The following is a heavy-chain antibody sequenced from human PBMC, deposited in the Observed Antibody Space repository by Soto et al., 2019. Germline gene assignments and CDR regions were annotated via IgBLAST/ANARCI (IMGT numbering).Heavy chain of an antibody. CDR3: ARGSDYCTNGVCYSRYYYYYGMDV. J-gene: IGHJ6*02. D-gene: IGHD2-8*01. Sequence: SVKVSCKASGGTFSSYAISWVRQAPGQGLEWMGGIIPIFGTANYAQKFQGRVTITADESTSTAYMELSSLRSEDTAVYYCARGSDYCTNGVCYSRYYYYYGMDVWGQGTTVTVSS. CDR1: GGTFSSYA. CDR2: IIPIFGTA. V-gene: IGHV1-69*13.